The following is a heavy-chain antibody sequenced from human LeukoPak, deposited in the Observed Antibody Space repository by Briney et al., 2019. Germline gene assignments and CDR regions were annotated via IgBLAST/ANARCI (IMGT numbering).Heavy chain of an antibody. CDR1: GFTFSSHS. V-gene: IGHV3-48*01. CDR3: ARGAYYYED. J-gene: IGHJ4*02. Sequence: GSLRLSCAASGFTFSSHSMNWVRQAPGKGLEWVSYISSSSSTIYYADSVKGRFTISRDNAKNSLYLQMNSLRAEDTAVYYCARGAYYYEDWGQGTLVTVSS. CDR2: ISSSSSTI. D-gene: IGHD3-22*01.